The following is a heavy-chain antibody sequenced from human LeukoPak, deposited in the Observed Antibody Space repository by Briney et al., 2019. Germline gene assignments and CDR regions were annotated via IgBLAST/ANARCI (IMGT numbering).Heavy chain of an antibody. J-gene: IGHJ5*02. CDR3: ARGEYYDSSGYGALNWFDP. CDR1: GYTFTSYY. V-gene: IGHV1-46*01. D-gene: IGHD3-22*01. Sequence: ASVKVSCKASGYTFTSYYMHWVRQAPGQGLEWMGTINPSGGSTSYAQKFQGRVTMTRDTSTSTVYMELSSLRSEDTAVYYCARGEYYDSSGYGALNWFDPWGQGTLVTVSS. CDR2: INPSGGST.